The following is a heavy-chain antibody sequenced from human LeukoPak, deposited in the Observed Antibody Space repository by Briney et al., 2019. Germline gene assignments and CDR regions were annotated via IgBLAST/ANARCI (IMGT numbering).Heavy chain of an antibody. CDR1: GYTFTSYE. CDR2: MNPNSGNT. J-gene: IGHJ4*02. V-gene: IGHV1-8*01. Sequence: ASVKVSCKASGYTFTSYEINWVRQTTGQGLEWMGWMNPNSGNTGYAQKFQGGVTMTRSTSINTAYMELSSLTSEDTAVYYCARGIQQGTDFWGQGTLVTVSS. D-gene: IGHD1-1*01. CDR3: ARGIQQGTDF.